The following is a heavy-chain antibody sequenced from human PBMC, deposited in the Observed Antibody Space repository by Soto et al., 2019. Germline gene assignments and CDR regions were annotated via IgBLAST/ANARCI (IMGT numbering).Heavy chain of an antibody. CDR2: FYYSGSS. V-gene: IGHV4-59*08. J-gene: IGHJ4*02. CDR3: ARPDYYGSGTHYFGL. D-gene: IGHD3-10*01. Sequence: SETLSLTCTVSGGSISSYYWSWIRQPPGKGLEWIGYFYYSGSSGYNPSLKSRVTISVDTSNNQVSLKLTSVTAADTAVYYCARPDYYGSGTHYFGLWGQGTLVTVSS. CDR1: GGSISSYY.